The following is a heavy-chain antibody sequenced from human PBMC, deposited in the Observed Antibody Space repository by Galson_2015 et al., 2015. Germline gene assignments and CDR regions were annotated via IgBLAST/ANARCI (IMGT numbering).Heavy chain of an antibody. CDR2: INKDGSEK. J-gene: IGHJ3*02. Sequence: SLRLSCAASGFTFSSYWMSWVRQAPGKGLEWVANINKDGSEKYYVDSVKGRFTISRDNAKNSLYLQMNSLRAEDTAVYYCAKYGSGSRTAFEIWGQATRVTAAS. CDR3: AKYGSGSRTAFEI. V-gene: IGHV3-7*03. D-gene: IGHD3-10*01. CDR1: GFTFSSYW.